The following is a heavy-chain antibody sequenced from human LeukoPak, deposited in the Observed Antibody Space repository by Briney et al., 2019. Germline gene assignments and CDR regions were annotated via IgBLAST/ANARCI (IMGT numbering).Heavy chain of an antibody. V-gene: IGHV3-30*18. CDR3: AKGGLLFDP. Sequence: PGRSLRLSCAASGFTFSSYGMHWVRQAPGKGLEWVAVISYDGSNKYYADSVKGRFTISRDNSKHTLYLQMNSLRAEDTAVYYCAKGGLLFDPWGQGTLVTVSS. J-gene: IGHJ5*02. CDR2: ISYDGSNK. CDR1: GFTFSSYG. D-gene: IGHD4/OR15-4a*01.